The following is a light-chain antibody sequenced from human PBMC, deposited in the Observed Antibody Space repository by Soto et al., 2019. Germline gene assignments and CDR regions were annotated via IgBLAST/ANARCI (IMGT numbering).Light chain of an antibody. V-gene: IGKV1-39*01. CDR1: QDISNY. Sequence: DIPMTQSPSSLSASVGDRVTITCQASQDISNYLNWYQQKPGKAPKLLIYAASRLQSGVPSRFSGSGSGTDFTLSISSLQPEDFTTYYCQQSYSTPPTFGQGTKV. CDR2: AAS. J-gene: IGKJ1*01. CDR3: QQSYSTPPT.